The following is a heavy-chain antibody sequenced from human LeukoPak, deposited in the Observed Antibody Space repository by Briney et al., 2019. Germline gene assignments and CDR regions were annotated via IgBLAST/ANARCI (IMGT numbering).Heavy chain of an antibody. Sequence: GGSLRLSCAASGFAFSTYGMHWVCQAPDKGLEWVAVVSYDGANEYYADSVKGRFTISRDDSRSTLYLQMNSLRPEDTAVYYCAKEDTTVVTAHLDYWGQGTLVTVSS. J-gene: IGHJ4*02. CDR1: GFAFSTYG. D-gene: IGHD2-21*02. CDR2: VSYDGANE. CDR3: AKEDTTVVTAHLDY. V-gene: IGHV3-30*18.